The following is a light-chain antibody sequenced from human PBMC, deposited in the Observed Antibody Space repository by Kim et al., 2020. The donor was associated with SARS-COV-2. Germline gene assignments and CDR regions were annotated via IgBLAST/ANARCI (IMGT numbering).Light chain of an antibody. J-gene: IGLJ1*01. CDR1: SSDVGAYNY. CDR2: DVS. Sequence: SVTISCTGNSSDVGAYNYVSWYQQHPGKAPKLMIYDVSKRPSGVPDRFSGSKSGNTASLTISGLQAEDEADYYCCSYAGSYTSYLFGSGTKVTVL. CDR3: CSYAGSYTSYL. V-gene: IGLV2-11*01.